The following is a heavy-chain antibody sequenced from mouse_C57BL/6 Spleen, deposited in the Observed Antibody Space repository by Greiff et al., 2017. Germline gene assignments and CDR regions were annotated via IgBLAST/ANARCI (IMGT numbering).Heavy chain of an antibody. D-gene: IGHD3-3*01. Sequence: QVQLKQPGAELVMPGASVKLSCKASGYTFTSYWMHWVKQRPGQGLEWIGEIDPSDSYTNYNQKFKGKSTLTVDKSSSTAYMQLSSLTSEDSAVYYCARKGTGFAYWGQGTLVTVSA. CDR1: GYTFTSYW. V-gene: IGHV1-69*01. CDR3: ARKGTGFAY. CDR2: IDPSDSYT. J-gene: IGHJ3*01.